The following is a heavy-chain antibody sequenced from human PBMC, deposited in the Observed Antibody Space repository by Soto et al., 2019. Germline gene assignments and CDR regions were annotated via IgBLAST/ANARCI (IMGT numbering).Heavy chain of an antibody. V-gene: IGHV1-69*13. D-gene: IGHD6-6*01. CDR1: GGTFSSYA. Sequence: SVTVSCKASGGTFSSYAISWVRQAPGQGLEWMGGIIPIFGTANYAQKFQGRVTITAYESTSTSYTEPSSLRSEDTAVYYCARVKGAARPNYGMDVWGQGTTVTVSS. J-gene: IGHJ6*02. CDR2: IIPIFGTA. CDR3: ARVKGAARPNYGMDV.